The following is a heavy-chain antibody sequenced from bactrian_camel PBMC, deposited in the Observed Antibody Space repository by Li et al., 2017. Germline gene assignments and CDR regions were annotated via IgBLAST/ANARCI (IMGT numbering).Heavy chain of an antibody. Sequence: HVQLVESGGGSVQAGGSLKLSCVISGYIFSRCGMGRWRQAPGKELELVSTIKADGATTYIDPVTGRFTISQDNAKDTLYLQMNSLKIEDTAVYYCALGSSRQATMTARGKGTQVTVS. V-gene: IGHV3S53*01. D-gene: IGHD3*01. CDR1: GYIFSRCG. CDR2: IKADGAT. J-gene: IGHJ4*01.